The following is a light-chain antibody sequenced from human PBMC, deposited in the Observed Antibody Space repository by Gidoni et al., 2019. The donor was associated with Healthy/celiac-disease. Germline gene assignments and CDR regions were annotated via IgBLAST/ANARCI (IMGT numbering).Light chain of an antibody. CDR3: CSYAGSSTYVV. Sequence: QYALTQPASVAGSPGQSITISCTGTSSYVGSYNLLPWYQQHPGKAPKLMIYEGSKLPSGVSNRFSGSKSATTASLTISGLQAEDEADYYCCSYAGSSTYVVFGGGTKLTVL. CDR1: SSYVGSYNL. J-gene: IGLJ2*01. CDR2: EGS. V-gene: IGLV2-23*01.